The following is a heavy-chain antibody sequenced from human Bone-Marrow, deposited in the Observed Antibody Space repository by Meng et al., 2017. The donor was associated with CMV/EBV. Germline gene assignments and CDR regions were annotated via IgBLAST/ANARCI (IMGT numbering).Heavy chain of an antibody. CDR3: AKEDGVDTAMVIAYYYGMDV. Sequence: GESLKISCAASGFTFSNAWMSWVRQAPGKGLEWVGRIKSKTDGGTTDYAAPVKGRFTISRDDSKNTLYLQMNSLRAEDTAVYYCAKEDGVDTAMVIAYYYGMDVWGQGTTVTVSS. CDR1: GFTFSNAW. CDR2: IKSKTDGGTT. V-gene: IGHV3-15*01. J-gene: IGHJ6*02. D-gene: IGHD5-18*01.